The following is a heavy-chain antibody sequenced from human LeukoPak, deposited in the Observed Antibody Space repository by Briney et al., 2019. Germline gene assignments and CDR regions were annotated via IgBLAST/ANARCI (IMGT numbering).Heavy chain of an antibody. CDR2: IYPGDSDT. CDR1: GYSFTSYW. D-gene: IGHD6-13*01. V-gene: IGHV5-51*01. Sequence: GESLKISCKGSGYSFTSYWIGWVRQMTGKGLEWMGIIYPGDSDTRYSPSFRGQVIISADKSIRTAYLQWTSLKASDTAMYYCARSGYTSSPLGGYFDYWGQGTLVTVSS. CDR3: ARSGYTSSPLGGYFDY. J-gene: IGHJ4*02.